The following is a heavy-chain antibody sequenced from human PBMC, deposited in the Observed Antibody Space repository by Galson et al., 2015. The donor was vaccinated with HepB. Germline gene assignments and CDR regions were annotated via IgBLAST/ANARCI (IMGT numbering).Heavy chain of an antibody. J-gene: IGHJ4*02. V-gene: IGHV1-2*02. CDR2: INPNSGGT. CDR1: GYTFTGSY. D-gene: IGHD3-3*01. CDR3: AGTYDFWSGYRPYYFDY. Sequence: SVKVYCKASGYTFTGSYMHWVRQAPGQGLEWMGWINPNSGGTNYAQKFQGRVTMTRDTSISTAYMELSRLRSDDTAVYYCAGTYDFWSGYRPYYFDYWGQGTLVTVSS.